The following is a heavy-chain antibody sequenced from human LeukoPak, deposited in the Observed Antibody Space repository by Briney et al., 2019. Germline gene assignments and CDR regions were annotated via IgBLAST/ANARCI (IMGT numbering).Heavy chain of an antibody. J-gene: IGHJ4*02. CDR1: GFTFSSYA. Sequence: GGSLRLSCAAPGFTFSSYAMSWVRQAPGKGLEWVSAIVGSGGTTYYADSVKGRFTISRDNSKNTLYLQMNSLRAEDTAVYYCARNAQDIVVVPDAIRGVDYWGQGTLVTVSS. V-gene: IGHV3-23*01. CDR3: ARNAQDIVVVPDAIRGVDY. CDR2: IVGSGGTT. D-gene: IGHD2-2*02.